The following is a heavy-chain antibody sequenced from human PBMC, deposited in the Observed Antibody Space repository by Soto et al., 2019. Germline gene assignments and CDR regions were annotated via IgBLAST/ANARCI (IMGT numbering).Heavy chain of an antibody. J-gene: IGHJ4*02. D-gene: IGHD3-3*01. Sequence: GGSLRLSCAASGFTFSSYAMSWVRQAPGKGLEWVSAISGSGGSTYYADSVKGRFTISRDNSKNTLYLQMNSLRAEDTPVYYCAKQMRFWSGYLNYWGQGTLVTVSS. CDR3: AKQMRFWSGYLNY. CDR1: GFTFSSYA. CDR2: ISGSGGST. V-gene: IGHV3-23*01.